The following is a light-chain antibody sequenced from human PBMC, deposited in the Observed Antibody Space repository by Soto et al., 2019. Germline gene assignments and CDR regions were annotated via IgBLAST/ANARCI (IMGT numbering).Light chain of an antibody. CDR2: DAY. CDR3: QEYNNWHPIT. CDR1: QSFRGL. J-gene: IGKJ4*01. Sequence: EVVLTQSPVTLSLSPGERATLSCSASQSFRGLLAWYQQKPGQAPRLLIYDAYNRATGIPARFSGSGSGTDFTLTITSLQSEDSAVYYCQEYNNWHPITFGGGTKVDIK. V-gene: IGKV3-11*01.